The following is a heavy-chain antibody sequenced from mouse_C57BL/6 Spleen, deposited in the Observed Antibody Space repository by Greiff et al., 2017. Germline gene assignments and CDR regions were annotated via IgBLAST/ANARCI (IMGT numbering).Heavy chain of an antibody. CDR3: AREDSSGYFDY. CDR1: GFTFSDYY. Sequence: EVQLVESEGGLVQPGSSMKLSCTASGFTFSDYYMAWVRQVPEKGLEWVANINYDGSSTYYLDSLKSRFIISRDNAKNILYLQMSSLKSEDTATYYCAREDSSGYFDYWGQGTTLTVSS. D-gene: IGHD3-2*02. J-gene: IGHJ2*01. CDR2: INYDGSST. V-gene: IGHV5-16*01.